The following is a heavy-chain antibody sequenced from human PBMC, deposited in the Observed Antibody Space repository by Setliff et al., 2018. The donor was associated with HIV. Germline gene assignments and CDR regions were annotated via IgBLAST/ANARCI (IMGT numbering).Heavy chain of an antibody. Sequence: ASVKVSCKASGYTLSSHYIHWVRQAPGHRPEWVGWINPQIGGTNFAQKFQGRITMTSDTSVNTVFIELSRLKSDDTALYYCARDLRNSNTLFGVLNFVFDLWGQGTLVTVSS. CDR3: ARDLRNSNTLFGVLNFVFDL. D-gene: IGHD3-3*01. CDR1: GYTLSSHY. J-gene: IGHJ4*02. V-gene: IGHV1-2*02. CDR2: INPQIGGT.